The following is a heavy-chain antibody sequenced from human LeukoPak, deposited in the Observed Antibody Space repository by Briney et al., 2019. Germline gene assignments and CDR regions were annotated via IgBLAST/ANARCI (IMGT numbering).Heavy chain of an antibody. Sequence: PGGSLRLSCAASGFTFSSYGMHWVRQAPGKGLEWVAVIWYDGSNKYYADSVKGRFTISRDNSKNTLYLQMNSLRAEDTAVYYCARDEWLVRSSSVSAQTPPGLVDYWGQGTLVTVSS. CDR3: ARDEWLVRSSSVSAQTPPGLVDY. D-gene: IGHD6-19*01. J-gene: IGHJ4*02. CDR2: IWYDGSNK. V-gene: IGHV3-33*01. CDR1: GFTFSSYG.